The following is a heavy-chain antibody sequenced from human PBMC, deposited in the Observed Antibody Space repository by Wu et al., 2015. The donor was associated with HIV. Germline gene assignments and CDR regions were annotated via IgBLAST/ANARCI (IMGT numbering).Heavy chain of an antibody. CDR1: GGTFSSYA. CDR3: ARGLTNGYYDRPGAFDI. D-gene: IGHD3-22*01. V-gene: IGHV1-69*05. J-gene: IGHJ3*02. Sequence: QVQLVQFGAEVKKPGSSVKVSCKASGGTFSSYAISWVRQAPGQGLEWMGGIIPIFGTANYAQKFQGRVTITTDESTSTAYMELSSLRSEDTAVYYCARGLTNGYYDRPGAFDIWGQGTMVTVSS. CDR2: IIPIFGTA.